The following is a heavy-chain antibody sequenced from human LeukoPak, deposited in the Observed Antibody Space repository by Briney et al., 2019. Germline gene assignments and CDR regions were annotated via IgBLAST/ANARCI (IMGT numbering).Heavy chain of an antibody. CDR1: GYTFTGYY. V-gene: IGHV1-2*02. Sequence: ASVKVSCKASGYTFTGYYMHWVRQAPGQGLEGMGWINPNSGGTNYQGRVTMTRDTSISTAYMELSRLRSDDTAVYYCARDRTRAGYSSGWYHDYWGQGTLVTVSS. CDR3: ARDRTRAGYSSGWYHDY. J-gene: IGHJ4*02. CDR2: INPNSGGT. D-gene: IGHD6-19*01.